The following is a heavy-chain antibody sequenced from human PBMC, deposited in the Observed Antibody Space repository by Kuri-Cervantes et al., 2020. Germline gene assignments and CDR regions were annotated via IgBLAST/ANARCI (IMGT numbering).Heavy chain of an antibody. J-gene: IGHJ1*01. CDR2: ISVSTTTI. Sequence: GESLKISCAASGFTFRNYDMAWVRQPPGKGLEWVSFISVSTTTIYYADSVKGRFAISRDNAKSSLYLQMNTLRDEDTAVYYCARDPGGGVEERLQYWGQGTPVTVSS. D-gene: IGHD2-15*01. V-gene: IGHV3-48*02. CDR3: ARDPGGGVEERLQY. CDR1: GFTFRNYD.